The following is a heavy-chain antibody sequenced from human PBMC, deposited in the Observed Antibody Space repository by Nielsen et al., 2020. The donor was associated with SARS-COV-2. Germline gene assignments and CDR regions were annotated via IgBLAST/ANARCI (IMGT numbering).Heavy chain of an antibody. CDR2: INADGTKT. V-gene: IGHV3-74*03. J-gene: IGHJ4*02. D-gene: IGHD3-9*01. Sequence: GESLKISCAASGFTFSDTWMHWVRRGPGGGLEWVSRINADGTKTTYAAFAKGRFSISRDNAKNTLYLQMDSLRAEDTAVYYCARLRDDGYYFDTGPFDYWGQGALVTVSS. CDR1: GFTFSDTW. CDR3: ARLRDDGYYFDTGPFDY.